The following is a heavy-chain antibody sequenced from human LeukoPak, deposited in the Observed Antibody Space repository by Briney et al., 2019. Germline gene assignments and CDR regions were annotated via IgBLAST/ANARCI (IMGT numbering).Heavy chain of an antibody. V-gene: IGHV3-21*01. Sequence: SGGSLRLSCAASGFTFSSYSMNWVRQAPGQGLEWVSSISASGTYIWYADPVKGRFTISRDNAKSSLYLQMDSLRAEDTAVYYCATERACGSSSCVAYYFDSWGQGTLVTVSS. D-gene: IGHD2-2*01. CDR3: ATERACGSSSCVAYYFDS. J-gene: IGHJ4*02. CDR2: ISASGTYI. CDR1: GFTFSSYS.